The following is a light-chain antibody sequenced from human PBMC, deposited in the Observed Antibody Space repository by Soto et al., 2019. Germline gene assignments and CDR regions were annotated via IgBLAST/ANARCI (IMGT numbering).Light chain of an antibody. CDR2: WAS. V-gene: IGKV4-1*01. Sequence: DIVMTQSPDSLSVSLGERATINCKSSQSILYRSNGKEYLAWYQQKPGQPPKLLIYWASTRESGVPDRFSGRGAGKAFALNISILHAEDLAVYFCQQFFTTPLTFGGGNRVEI. J-gene: IGKJ4*01. CDR3: QQFFTTPLT. CDR1: QSILYRSNGKEY.